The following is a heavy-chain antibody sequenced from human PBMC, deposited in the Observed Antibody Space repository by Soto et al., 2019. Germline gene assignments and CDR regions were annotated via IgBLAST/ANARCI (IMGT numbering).Heavy chain of an antibody. Sequence: EVQLVETGGGLIQPGGSLRLSCAASGFTVSSNYMSWVRQAPGKGLEWVSVIYSGGSTYYADSVKGRFTISRDNSKHTLYLQMNSLRAEDTAVYYCARVVVAAAGLYYYYYGMDVWGQGTTVTVSS. CDR2: IYSGGST. CDR1: GFTVSSNY. D-gene: IGHD6-13*01. V-gene: IGHV3-53*02. J-gene: IGHJ6*02. CDR3: ARVVVAAAGLYYYYYGMDV.